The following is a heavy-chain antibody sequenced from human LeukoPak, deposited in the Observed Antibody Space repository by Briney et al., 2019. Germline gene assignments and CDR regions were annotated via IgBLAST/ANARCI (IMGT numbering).Heavy chain of an antibody. D-gene: IGHD3-9*01. J-gene: IGHJ4*02. CDR2: IGRSGDNT. Sequence: GGSLRLSCAASGFTFSSYAMIWVRQAPGKGLEWVSGIGRSGDNTYYADSVKGRVTTSRDNSKNTVYLQMNSLRVEDTAVYYCAKVLTGHYYYLENWGQGTLVTVSS. V-gene: IGHV3-23*01. CDR1: GFTFSSYA. CDR3: AKVLTGHYYYLEN.